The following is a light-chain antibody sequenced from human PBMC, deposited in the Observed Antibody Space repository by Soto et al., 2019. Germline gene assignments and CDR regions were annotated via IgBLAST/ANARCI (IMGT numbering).Light chain of an antibody. CDR3: QAYDYSLTAFV. J-gene: IGLJ3*02. Sequence: QPVLTQPPSVSGAPGQRVTISCTGYNSNLGAGYDVHWYQQLPGAAPKLVIFGNRNRPSGVPERFSGSKSGTSASLAITGLQAEDEADYYCQAYDYSLTAFVFGGGTKLTVL. CDR2: GNR. V-gene: IGLV1-40*01. CDR1: NSNLGAGYD.